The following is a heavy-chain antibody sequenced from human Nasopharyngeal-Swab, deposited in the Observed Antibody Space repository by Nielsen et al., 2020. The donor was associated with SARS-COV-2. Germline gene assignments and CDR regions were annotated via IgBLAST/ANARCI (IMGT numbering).Heavy chain of an antibody. J-gene: IGHJ4*02. D-gene: IGHD3-22*01. V-gene: IGHV5-10-1*01. CDR3: ARHAPYYYDSSGYLLDY. Sequence: GSLKISCKGSGYSFTSYWISWVRQMPGKGLEWMGRIDPSDSYTNYSPSFQGHVTISADKSISTAYLQWSSLKASDTAMYYCARHAPYYYDSSGYLLDYWGQGTLVTVSS. CDR2: IDPSDSYT. CDR1: GYSFTSYW.